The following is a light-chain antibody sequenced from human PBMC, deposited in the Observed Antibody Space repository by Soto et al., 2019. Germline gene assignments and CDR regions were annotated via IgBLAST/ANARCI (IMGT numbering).Light chain of an antibody. J-gene: IGKJ2*01. Sequence: EIVLTQSPGTLSLSPGERATLSCRASQSVSSSYLAWYQQKLGQAPRLLIYGASSRATGIPERFSGSGSGTDFTLTISRLEPEDFAVYYCQQYGSSPPYTFGQGTKLEIK. V-gene: IGKV3-20*01. CDR1: QSVSSSY. CDR3: QQYGSSPPYT. CDR2: GAS.